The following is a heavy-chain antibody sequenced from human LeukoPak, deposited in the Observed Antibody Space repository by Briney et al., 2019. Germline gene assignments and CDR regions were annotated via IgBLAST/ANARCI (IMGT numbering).Heavy chain of an antibody. Sequence: SETLSLTCTVSGGSISSGSYYWSWIRQPPGKGLEWIGYIYYSGSTNYNPSLKSRVTISVDTSKNQFSLKLSSVTAADTAVYYCARAPPLIAAHPNWYFDLWGRGTLVTVSS. CDR1: GGSISSGSYY. D-gene: IGHD6-6*01. CDR2: IYYSGST. CDR3: ARAPPLIAAHPNWYFDL. J-gene: IGHJ2*01. V-gene: IGHV4-61*01.